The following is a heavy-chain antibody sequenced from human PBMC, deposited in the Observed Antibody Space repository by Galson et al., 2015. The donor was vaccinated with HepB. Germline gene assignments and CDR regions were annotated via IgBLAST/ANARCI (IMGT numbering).Heavy chain of an antibody. CDR2: INSAGSST. Sequence: LRLSCAASGFTFNNYWMHWVRQAPGKGLIWVSRINSAGSSTSYADSVKGRFTISRDNAKTTLYLQMNSLRAEDTAVYYCARAGGREVWLLPTLDYWGQGTLVTVSS. V-gene: IGHV3-74*01. D-gene: IGHD3-22*01. CDR1: GFTFNNYW. J-gene: IGHJ4*02. CDR3: ARAGGREVWLLPTLDY.